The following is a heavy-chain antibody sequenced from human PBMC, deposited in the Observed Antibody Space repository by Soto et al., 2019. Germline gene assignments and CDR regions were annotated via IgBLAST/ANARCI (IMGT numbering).Heavy chain of an antibody. CDR3: AIHYDILTGYYNAPDDAFDI. V-gene: IGHV1-8*01. CDR2: MNPNSGNT. Sequence: QVQLVQSGAEVKKPGASVKVSCKASGYTFTSYDINWVRQATGQGLEWMGWMNPNSGNTGYAQKFQGRVTMTRSTSISTAYMELSSLRSEDTAVYYCAIHYDILTGYYNAPDDAFDIWGQGTMVTVSS. D-gene: IGHD3-9*01. CDR1: GYTFTSYD. J-gene: IGHJ3*02.